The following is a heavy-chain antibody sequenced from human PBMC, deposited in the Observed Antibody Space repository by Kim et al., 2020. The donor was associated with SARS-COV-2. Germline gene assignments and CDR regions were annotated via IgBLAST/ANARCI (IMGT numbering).Heavy chain of an antibody. CDR3: VKDDTVGYSQMSPHY. V-gene: IGHV3-30*18. D-gene: IGHD4-4*01. CDR1: GFAFSSYG. J-gene: IGHJ4*01. CDR2: ISYYGSVK. Sequence: GGSLRLSCAASGFAFSSYGMHWVRQAPGKGLEWVALISYYGSVKYYTDSVEGRFTVSRDNSNDTLYLQMSSLRPEDTAVYFCVKDDTVGYSQMSPHYWGHPTLVTVSS.